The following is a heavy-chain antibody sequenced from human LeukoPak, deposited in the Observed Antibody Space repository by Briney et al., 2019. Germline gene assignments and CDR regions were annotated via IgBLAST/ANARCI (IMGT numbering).Heavy chain of an antibody. J-gene: IGHJ3*02. D-gene: IGHD6-13*01. V-gene: IGHV4-59*01. CDR2: IYYSGST. CDR3: ARDLDGSSWTGGVAFDI. Sequence: PSETLSLTCTVSGGSISSYYWSWIRQPPGKGLEWIGYIYYSGSTNYNPSLKSRVTISVDTSKNQFSLKLSSVTAADTAVYYCARDLDGSSWTGGVAFDIWGQGTMVTVSS. CDR1: GGSISSYY.